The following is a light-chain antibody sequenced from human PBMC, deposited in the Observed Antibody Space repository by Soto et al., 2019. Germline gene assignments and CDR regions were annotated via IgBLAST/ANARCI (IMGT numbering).Light chain of an antibody. CDR2: KNH. V-gene: IGLV1-44*01. Sequence: QSVLTQAPSASGTPGQRVTISCSGSSSNIGSKTVKWYQQLPGMAPKLLIFKNHQRPSGVPGLFPGSKSGTPASLAISGLQSEDEADYYCAAWDDSLTACVFGTGTKLTVL. CDR3: AAWDDSLTACV. CDR1: SSNIGSKT. J-gene: IGLJ1*01.